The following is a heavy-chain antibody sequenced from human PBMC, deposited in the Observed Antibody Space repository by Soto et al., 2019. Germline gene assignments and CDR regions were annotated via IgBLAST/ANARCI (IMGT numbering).Heavy chain of an antibody. CDR3: ARDYGDYQFDY. Sequence: SETLSLTCTVSGGSISSSSYYWGWIRQPPGKGLERIGNIYYRGTTYYNPSLKSRVTISVDTSKNQFSLKLASVTAADTAVYYCARDYGDYQFDYWGQGTLVTVSS. CDR2: IYYRGTT. V-gene: IGHV4-39*02. CDR1: GGSISSSSYY. D-gene: IGHD4-17*01. J-gene: IGHJ4*02.